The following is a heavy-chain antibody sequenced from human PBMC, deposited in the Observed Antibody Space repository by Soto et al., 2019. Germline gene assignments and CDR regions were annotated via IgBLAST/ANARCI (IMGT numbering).Heavy chain of an antibody. J-gene: IGHJ6*02. CDR3: AKKFIGSGSSYYYYYDMDI. CDR1: GFTFSSYA. Sequence: PGGSVRLSCAASGFTFSSYAMSWVRQAPGKGLEWVSAISGSGGSTYYADSVKGRFTISRDNSKNTLYLQMNSLRAEDTAVYYCAKKFIGSGSSYYYYYDMDIWGQGTTVTVSS. CDR2: ISGSGGST. V-gene: IGHV3-23*01. D-gene: IGHD3-10*01.